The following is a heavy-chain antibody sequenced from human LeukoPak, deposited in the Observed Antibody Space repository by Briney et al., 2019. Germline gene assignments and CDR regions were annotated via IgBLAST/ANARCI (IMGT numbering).Heavy chain of an antibody. CDR1: GGSISSYY. CDR3: ARAGSSWGNYHYYYYMDV. J-gene: IGHJ6*03. D-gene: IGHD6-13*01. CDR2: IYYSGST. V-gene: IGHV4-59*01. Sequence: SETLSLTCTVSGGSISSYYWSWIRQPPGKGLEWIGYIYYSGSTNYNPSLKSRVTISVDTSKNQFSLKLSSVTAADTAVYYCARAGSSWGNYHYYYYMDVWGKGTTVTVSS.